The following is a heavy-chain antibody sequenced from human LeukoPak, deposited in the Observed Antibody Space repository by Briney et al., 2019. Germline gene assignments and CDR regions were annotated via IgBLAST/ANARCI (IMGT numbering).Heavy chain of an antibody. Sequence: GGSLRLSCAASGFTFSSYAMHWVRQAPGKGLEWVAVISYDGSNKYYADSVKGRFTISRDNSKNTLYLQMNSLRAEDTAVYYCAKDRFLEWLLTVPGTGDWGQGTLVTVSS. J-gene: IGHJ4*02. D-gene: IGHD3-3*01. V-gene: IGHV3-30-3*01. CDR1: GFTFSSYA. CDR3: AKDRFLEWLLTVPGTGD. CDR2: ISYDGSNK.